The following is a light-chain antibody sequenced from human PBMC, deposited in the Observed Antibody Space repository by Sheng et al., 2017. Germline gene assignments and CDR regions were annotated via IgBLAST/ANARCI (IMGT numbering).Light chain of an antibody. CDR2: GAT. CDR1: QGIGNY. J-gene: IGKJ4*01. CDR3: HEYGSAPLT. Sequence: DIQMTQTPSSLSSSVGDTVTIACRASQGIGNYLAWYQQKPGKVPDLLIFGATTLHSGVPSRFIGSGYGTDFSLTIINLQPEDVATYYCHEYGSAPLTFGGGTKVQIK. V-gene: IGKV1-27*01.